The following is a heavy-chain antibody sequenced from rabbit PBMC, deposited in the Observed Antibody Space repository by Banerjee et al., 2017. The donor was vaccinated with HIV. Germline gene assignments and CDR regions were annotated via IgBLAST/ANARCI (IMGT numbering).Heavy chain of an antibody. CDR3: ARDLAAVTGWNFGL. D-gene: IGHD7-1*01. Sequence: QEQLEESGGDLVKPEGSLTLTCTASGFSFSSSYWICWVRQALGKGLEWIASIYTGSGSAYYASWAKGRFTISRTSSTTVTLQMTSLTAADTATYFCARDLAAVTGWNFGLWGPGTLVTVS. J-gene: IGHJ4*01. CDR1: GFSFSSSYW. CDR2: IYTGSGSA. V-gene: IGHV1S45*01.